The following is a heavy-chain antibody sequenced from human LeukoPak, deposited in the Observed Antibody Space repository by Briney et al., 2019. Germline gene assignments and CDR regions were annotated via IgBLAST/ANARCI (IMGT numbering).Heavy chain of an antibody. Sequence: SETLSLTCTVSGGSISTYYWSWIRQPPGKGLEWIGYMYYSGSTNYNPSLKSRVTISVDTSKNQFSLKLSSVTAADTAVYYCARAPIAVAGIFDYWGQGTLVTVSS. V-gene: IGHV4-59*01. J-gene: IGHJ4*02. D-gene: IGHD6-19*01. CDR1: GGSISTYY. CDR3: ARAPIAVAGIFDY. CDR2: MYYSGST.